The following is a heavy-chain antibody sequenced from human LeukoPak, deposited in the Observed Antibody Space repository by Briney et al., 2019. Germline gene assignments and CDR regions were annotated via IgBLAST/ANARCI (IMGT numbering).Heavy chain of an antibody. CDR1: GGSFSGYY. D-gene: IGHD6-13*01. Sequence: SETLSLTCAVYGGSFSGYYWSWIRQPPGKGLEWIGEINHSGSTNYNPSLKSRVTISVDTSKNQFSLKLSSVTAADTAVYYCARGSSWTRPFDYWGQGTLVTVSS. J-gene: IGHJ4*02. CDR2: INHSGST. CDR3: ARGSSWTRPFDY. V-gene: IGHV4-34*01.